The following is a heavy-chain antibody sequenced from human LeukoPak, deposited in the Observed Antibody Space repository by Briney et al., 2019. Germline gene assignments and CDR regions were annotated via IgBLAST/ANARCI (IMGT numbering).Heavy chain of an antibody. J-gene: IGHJ5*02. Sequence: ASVKVSCKASGGTFSSYAISWVRQAPGQGLEWMGGIIPIFGTANYAQKFQGRVTITADESTSTAYMELSSLRSEDTAVYYCARAQSLTAPAGTFANSWGQGTLVTVSS. CDR2: IIPIFGTA. CDR3: ARAQSLTAPAGTFANS. CDR1: GGTFSSYA. D-gene: IGHD6-13*01. V-gene: IGHV1-69*13.